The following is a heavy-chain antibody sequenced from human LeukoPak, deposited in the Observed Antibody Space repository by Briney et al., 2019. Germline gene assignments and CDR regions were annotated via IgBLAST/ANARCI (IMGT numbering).Heavy chain of an antibody. CDR3: AREGVTTIDFDY. Sequence: GGSLRLSCAASGFTFSSYAMHWVRQAPGKGLEWVSSISSSSSYIYYADSVKGRFTISRDNAKNSLYLQMNSLRAEDTAVYYCAREGVTTIDFDYWGQGTLVTVSS. J-gene: IGHJ4*02. CDR2: ISSSSSYI. D-gene: IGHD5-12*01. V-gene: IGHV3-21*01. CDR1: GFTFSSYA.